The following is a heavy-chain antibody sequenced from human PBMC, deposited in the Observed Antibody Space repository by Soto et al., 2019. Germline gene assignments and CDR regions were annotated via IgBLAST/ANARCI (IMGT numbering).Heavy chain of an antibody. CDR2: IYYSGST. D-gene: IGHD3-9*01. J-gene: IGHJ4*02. Sequence: SETLSLTCTVSGGSISSSSYYWGWIRQPPGKGLEWIGSIYYSGSTYYNPSLKSRVTISVDTSKNQFSLKLSSVTAADTAVYYCASLSPTYDILTGYSPPGYWGQGTLVTVSS. V-gene: IGHV4-39*01. CDR3: ASLSPTYDILTGYSPPGY. CDR1: GGSISSSSYY.